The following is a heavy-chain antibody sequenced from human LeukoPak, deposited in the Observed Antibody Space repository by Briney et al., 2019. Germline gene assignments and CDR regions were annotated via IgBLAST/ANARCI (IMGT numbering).Heavy chain of an antibody. CDR2: INPNSGGT. CDR1: GYTFTGYY. V-gene: IGHV1-2*02. J-gene: IGHJ4*02. D-gene: IGHD2-21*02. Sequence: ASVKVSCKASGYTFTGYYMHWVRQAPGQELEWMGWINPNSGGTNYAQKFQGRVTMTRDTSISTAYMELSRLRSDDTAVYYCARTLGGDYLFDYWGQGTLVTVSS. CDR3: ARTLGGDYLFDY.